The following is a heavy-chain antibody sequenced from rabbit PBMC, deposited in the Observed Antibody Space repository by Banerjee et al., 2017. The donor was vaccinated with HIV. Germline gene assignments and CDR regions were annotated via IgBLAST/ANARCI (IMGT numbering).Heavy chain of an antibody. V-gene: IGHV1S45*01. J-gene: IGHJ4*01. D-gene: IGHD8-1*01. CDR3: AREDGSSLVAFNL. CDR2: IDGGSSGST. Sequence: QEQLEESGGDLVQPEGSLTLTCTASGFSFSNKYVMCWVRQAPGKGLEWITCIDGGSSGSTYYASWAKGRFTISKTSSTMVTLQMTSLTAADTATYFCAREDGSSLVAFNLWGQGTLVTVS. CDR1: GFSFSNKYV.